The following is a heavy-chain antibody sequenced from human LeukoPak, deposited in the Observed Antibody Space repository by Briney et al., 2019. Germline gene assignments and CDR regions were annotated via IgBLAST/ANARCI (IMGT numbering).Heavy chain of an antibody. Sequence: SVKVSCKASGGTFSSYAISWVRQAPGQGLEWMGGIIPIFGTANYAQKFQGRVTITTDESTSTAYMELSSLRSEDTAVYYCARERITMIVGTHPEGGNLFDPRGQGTLVTVSS. CDR2: IIPIFGTA. CDR1: GGTFSSYA. D-gene: IGHD3-22*01. V-gene: IGHV1-69*05. J-gene: IGHJ5*02. CDR3: ARERITMIVGTHPEGGNLFDP.